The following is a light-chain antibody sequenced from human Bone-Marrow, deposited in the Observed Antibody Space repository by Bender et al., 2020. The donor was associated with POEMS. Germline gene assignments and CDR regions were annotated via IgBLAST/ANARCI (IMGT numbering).Light chain of an antibody. J-gene: IGLJ3*02. CDR2: EAT. V-gene: IGLV2-14*02. Sequence: QSALTQPASVSGSPGQSITISCTGTSSDVGGYNLVSWYQQHPGRVPKLMIYEATKRPSGVSPRFSGSKSGNTASLTISGLQPEDEADYYCQSFDSSLSGSEVFGGGTKVTVL. CDR3: QSFDSSLSGSEV. CDR1: SSDVGGYNL.